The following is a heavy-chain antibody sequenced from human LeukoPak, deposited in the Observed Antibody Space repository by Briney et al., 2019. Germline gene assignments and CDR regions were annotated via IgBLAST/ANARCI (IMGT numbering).Heavy chain of an antibody. V-gene: IGHV4-59*01. Sequence: SETLSLTCTVSGGSISSYYWSWIRQPPGKGLEWIGYIYYSGSTNYNPSLKSRVTISVDTSKNQFSLKLSSVTAADTAVYYCARLRVDSSGNYFDYWGQGTLVTVS. CDR1: GGSISSYY. CDR3: ARLRVDSSGNYFDY. J-gene: IGHJ4*02. D-gene: IGHD3-22*01. CDR2: IYYSGST.